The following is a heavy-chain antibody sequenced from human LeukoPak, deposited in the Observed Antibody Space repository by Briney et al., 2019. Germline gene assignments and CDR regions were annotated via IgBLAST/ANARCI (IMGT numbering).Heavy chain of an antibody. V-gene: IGHV1-18*01. CDR1: GGTFSSYA. CDR2: ISAYNGNT. Sequence: ASVKVSCKASGGTFSSYAISWVRQAPGQGLEWMGWISAYNGNTNYAQKLQGRVTMTTDTSTSTAYMELRSLRSDDTAVYYCASSSILSTFYDYWGQGTLVTVSS. D-gene: IGHD2/OR15-2a*01. J-gene: IGHJ4*02. CDR3: ASSSILSTFYDY.